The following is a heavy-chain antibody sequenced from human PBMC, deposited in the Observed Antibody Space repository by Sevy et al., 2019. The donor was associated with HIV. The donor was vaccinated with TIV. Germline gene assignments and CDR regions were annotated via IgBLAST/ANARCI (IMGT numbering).Heavy chain of an antibody. CDR2: ISYDGSNK. V-gene: IGHV3-30*18. Sequence: SCAASGLTFSSYGMHWVRQAPGKGLEWVAVISYDGSNKYYADSVKGRFTISRDNSKNTLYLQMNSLRAEDTAVYYCAKASYDSSGLFDYWGQGTLVTVSS. J-gene: IGHJ4*02. CDR1: GLTFSSYG. D-gene: IGHD3-22*01. CDR3: AKASYDSSGLFDY.